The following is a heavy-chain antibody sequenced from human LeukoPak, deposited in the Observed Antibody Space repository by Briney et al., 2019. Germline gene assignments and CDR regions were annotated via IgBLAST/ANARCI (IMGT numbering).Heavy chain of an antibody. Sequence: GGSLRLSCTASGFIFTSNRMNWVRQAPGKGLEWVANIKHDGSEQIYVDSVKGRFTISRDNAKDSVYLQMNSLRAEDTAVYYCTRGLGEHGGVSDRWGQGTLVIVS. D-gene: IGHD3-16*01. CDR3: TRGLGEHGGVSDR. CDR2: IKHDGSEQ. CDR1: GFIFTSNR. J-gene: IGHJ5*02. V-gene: IGHV3-7*01.